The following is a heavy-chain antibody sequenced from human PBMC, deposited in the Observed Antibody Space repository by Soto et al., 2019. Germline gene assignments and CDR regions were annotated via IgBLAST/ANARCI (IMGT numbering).Heavy chain of an antibody. V-gene: IGHV3-23*01. J-gene: IGHJ6*02. CDR3: AHPPPELVPFAATYYYGMDV. D-gene: IGHD6-6*01. CDR1: GFTFSSYA. Sequence: EVQLLESGGGLVQPGGSLRLSCADSGFTFSSYAMSWVRQAPGKGLEWVSAISGSGGSTYYADSVKGRFTISRDNSKNTLYLQMNSLRAEDTAVYYCAHPPPELVPFAATYYYGMDVWGQGTTVTVSS. CDR2: ISGSGGST.